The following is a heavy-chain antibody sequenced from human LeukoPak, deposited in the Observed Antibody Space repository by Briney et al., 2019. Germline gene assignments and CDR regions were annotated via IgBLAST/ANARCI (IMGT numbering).Heavy chain of an antibody. CDR1: GFTFTSSA. D-gene: IGHD6-13*01. V-gene: IGHV1-58*02. J-gene: IGHJ1*01. CDR2: IVVGSGNT. CDR3: AAEGSSSIQH. Sequence: SVKVSCKACGFTFTSSAMQWVRQARGQRLEWIGWIVVGSGNTNYAQKFQERVTITRDMSTSTAYMELSSLRSEDTAVYYCAAEGSSSIQHWGQGTLVTVSS.